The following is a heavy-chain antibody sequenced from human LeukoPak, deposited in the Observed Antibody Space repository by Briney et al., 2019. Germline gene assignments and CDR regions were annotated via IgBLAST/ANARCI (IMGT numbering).Heavy chain of an antibody. D-gene: IGHD3-22*01. CDR3: ARYYYDSSGYYYHY. CDR1: GGSISSYY. CDR2: IYYSGST. Sequence: SETLSLTCTVSGGSISSYYWSWTRQPPGKGLEWIGYIYYSGSTNYNPSLKSRVTISVDTSKNQFSLKLSSVTAADTAVYYCARYYYDSSGYYYHYWGQGTLVTVSS. J-gene: IGHJ4*02. V-gene: IGHV4-59*01.